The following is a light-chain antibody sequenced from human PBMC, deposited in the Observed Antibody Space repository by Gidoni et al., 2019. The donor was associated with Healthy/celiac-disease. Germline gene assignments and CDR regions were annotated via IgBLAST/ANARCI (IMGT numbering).Light chain of an antibody. J-gene: IGKJ1*01. CDR1: QSVSSN. Sequence: EIVMTQSPATLSVSPGERATLSCRASQSVSSNLAWYQQKPGQAPRLLIYGASTRATGIPARFSGSGSGTEFTLTISSLKSEDVAVYYCQQYKNWPPKATFGQXTKVEIK. CDR2: GAS. V-gene: IGKV3-15*01. CDR3: QQYKNWPPKAT.